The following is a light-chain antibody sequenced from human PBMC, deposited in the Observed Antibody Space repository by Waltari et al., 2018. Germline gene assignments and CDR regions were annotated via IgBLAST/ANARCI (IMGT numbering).Light chain of an antibody. V-gene: IGLV8-61*01. CDR1: SGPVSDHY. CDR2: SPN. CDR3: VLYMRNGIYV. J-gene: IGLJ1*01. Sequence: QTVVTQEPSFSVSPGGTVTLTCGVSSGPVSDHYPAWYQQTPGQPPRPLLSSPNIRAPGVPDRFSGSTLGNKAALTITGAQADDEADYYCVLYMRNGIYVFGTGTKVTVL.